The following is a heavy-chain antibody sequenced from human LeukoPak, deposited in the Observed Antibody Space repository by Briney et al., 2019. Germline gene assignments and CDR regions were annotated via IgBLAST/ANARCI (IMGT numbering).Heavy chain of an antibody. CDR3: ARDMELELPASSGSSYGMDV. V-gene: IGHV3-7*01. J-gene: IGHJ6*02. Sequence: GGSLRLSCVVSGFTFSSYWMTWVRQAPGKGLEWVANIKHDGSEKYYVDSVKGRFTISRDNAKNSLCLQMNCLRAEDSAVYYCARDMELELPASSGSSYGMDVWGQGTTVTVSS. CDR1: GFTFSSYW. D-gene: IGHD1-7*01. CDR2: IKHDGSEK.